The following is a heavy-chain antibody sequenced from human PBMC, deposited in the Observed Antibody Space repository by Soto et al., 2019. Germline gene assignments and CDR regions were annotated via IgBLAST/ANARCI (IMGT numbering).Heavy chain of an antibody. Sequence: GGSLRLSCAASGFTFDDYTMHWVRQAPGKGLEWVSLISWDGGSTYYADSVKGRFTISRDNSKNSLYLQMNSLRTEDTALYYCAKAAYCGGDCYSPPLYYYYYGMDVWGQGTTVTVSS. CDR1: GFTFDDYT. D-gene: IGHD2-21*02. CDR3: AKAAYCGGDCYSPPLYYYYYGMDV. J-gene: IGHJ6*02. V-gene: IGHV3-43*01. CDR2: ISWDGGST.